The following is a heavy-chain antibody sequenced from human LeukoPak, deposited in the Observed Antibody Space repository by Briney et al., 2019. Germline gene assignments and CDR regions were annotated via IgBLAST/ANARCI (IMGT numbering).Heavy chain of an antibody. Sequence: GGSLKHSCAASGFTFSDSAMQWLGQASGKGLEWVGRVRSKPNSYATAYAASVKGRFTISRDDSKNTAYLQTNSLKTEDTVVYYCTSGPVGYWGQGTLVTVSS. D-gene: IGHD4-23*01. CDR2: VRSKPNSYAT. V-gene: IGHV3-73*01. CDR3: TSGPVGY. CDR1: GFTFSDSA. J-gene: IGHJ4*02.